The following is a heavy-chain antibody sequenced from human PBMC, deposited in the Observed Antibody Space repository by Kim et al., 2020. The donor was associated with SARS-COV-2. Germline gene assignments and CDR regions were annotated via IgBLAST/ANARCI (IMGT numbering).Heavy chain of an antibody. CDR1: GGTFSSYA. D-gene: IGHD3-22*01. Sequence: SVKVSCKASGGTFSSYAISWVRQAPGQGLEWMGGIIPIFGTANYAQKFQGRVTITADESTSTAYMELSSLRSEDTAVYYCARDYYDSSGYYYYYGMDVWGQGTTVTVSS. CDR2: IIPIFGTA. V-gene: IGHV1-69*13. CDR3: ARDYYDSSGYYYYYGMDV. J-gene: IGHJ6*02.